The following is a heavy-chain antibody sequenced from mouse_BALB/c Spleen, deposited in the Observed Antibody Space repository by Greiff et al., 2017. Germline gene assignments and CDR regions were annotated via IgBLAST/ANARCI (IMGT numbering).Heavy chain of an antibody. CDR3: ARRPNGAMDY. V-gene: IGHV14-1*02. CDR1: GFNIKDYY. J-gene: IGHJ4*01. Sequence: EVQLQQSGAELVRPGALVKLSCKASGFNIKDYYMHWVKQRPEQGLEWIGWIDPENGNTIYDPKFQGKASITADTSSNTAYLQLSSLTSEDTAVYYCARRPNGAMDYWGQGTSVTVSS. CDR2: IDPENGNT.